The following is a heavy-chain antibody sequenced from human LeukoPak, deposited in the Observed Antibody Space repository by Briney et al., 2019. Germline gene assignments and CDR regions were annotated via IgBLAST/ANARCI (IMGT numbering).Heavy chain of an antibody. CDR3: ARDRHPMTPDY. CDR1: GFTFSSYS. CDR2: ISSSSSYI. V-gene: IGHV3-21*01. D-gene: IGHD3-22*01. J-gene: IGHJ4*02. Sequence: GGSLRLSCAASGFTFSSYSMNWVRQAPGKGLEWVSSISSSSSYIYYADSVKGRFTISRDNAKNSLYLQMNSLRAEDTAVYYCARDRHPMTPDYWGQGTLVTVSS.